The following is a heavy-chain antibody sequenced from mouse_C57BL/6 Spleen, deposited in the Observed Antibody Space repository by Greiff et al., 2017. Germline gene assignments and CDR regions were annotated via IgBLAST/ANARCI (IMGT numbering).Heavy chain of an antibody. Sequence: EVKLMESGGGLVKPGGSLKLSCAASGFTFSDYGMHWVRQAPEKGLEWVAYISSGSSTIYYADTVKGRFTISRDNAKNTLFLQMTSLRSEDTAMYYCYGKGFAYWGQGTLVTVSA. J-gene: IGHJ3*01. V-gene: IGHV5-17*01. CDR3: YGKGFAY. CDR2: ISSGSSTI. CDR1: GFTFSDYG. D-gene: IGHD2-1*01.